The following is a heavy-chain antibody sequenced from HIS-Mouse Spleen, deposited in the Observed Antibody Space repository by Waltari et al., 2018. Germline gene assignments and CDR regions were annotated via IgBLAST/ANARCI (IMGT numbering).Heavy chain of an antibody. CDR2: IYYSGST. J-gene: IGHJ2*01. Sequence: QLQLQESGPGLVKPSEPLSLTCTVPGGSISSSRYYCGWLRQPPGKGLEWIGSIYYSGSTYYNPSLKSRVTISVDTSKNQFSLKLSSVTAADTAVYYCAREIPYSSSWYDWYFDLWGRGTLVTVSS. D-gene: IGHD6-13*01. CDR3: AREIPYSSSWYDWYFDL. V-gene: IGHV4-39*07. CDR1: GGSISSSRYY.